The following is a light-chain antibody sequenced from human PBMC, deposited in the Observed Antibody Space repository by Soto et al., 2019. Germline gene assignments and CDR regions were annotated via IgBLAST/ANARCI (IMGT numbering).Light chain of an antibody. Sequence: DLHMTQSPSSLSASVGDRVTITCQASQDIRNYLNWYQQKPGKAPKLLIYDASNLETGVPSRFSGSGSGTDFTFTISSLQPEDIATFYCQQYHNFPRTFGPGTKVDIK. CDR2: DAS. V-gene: IGKV1-33*01. CDR3: QQYHNFPRT. J-gene: IGKJ3*01. CDR1: QDIRNY.